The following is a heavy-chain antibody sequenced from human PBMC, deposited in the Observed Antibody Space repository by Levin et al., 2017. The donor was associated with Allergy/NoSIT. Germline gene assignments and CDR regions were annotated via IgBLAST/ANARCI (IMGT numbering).Heavy chain of an antibody. J-gene: IGHJ5*02. D-gene: IGHD2-15*01. CDR1: GFSLSTSEVG. V-gene: IGHV2-5*01. Sequence: VSGPTLVKPTQTLTLTCSFSGFSLSTSEVGVAWIRQPPGEALEWLALVYGNDNKLYSPFLKSRLTISKDTSKNEVILTMTNMDPVDTATYYCAHDRPGIGFGPWGQGILVTVSS. CDR2: VYGNDNK. CDR3: AHDRPGIGFGP.